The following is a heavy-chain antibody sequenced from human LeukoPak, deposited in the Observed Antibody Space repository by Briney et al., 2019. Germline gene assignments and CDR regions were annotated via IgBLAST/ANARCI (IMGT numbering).Heavy chain of an antibody. Sequence: GGSLRLSCVASGFTFSSYSMNWVRQAPGKGLEWVSSISSSSSYIYYADSVKGRFTISRDNAKNSLYLQMNSLRAEDTAVYYCARDLRDDSSGYYENFDYWGQGTLVTVSS. V-gene: IGHV3-21*01. CDR1: GFTFSSYS. CDR2: ISSSSSYI. CDR3: ARDLRDDSSGYYENFDY. D-gene: IGHD3-22*01. J-gene: IGHJ4*02.